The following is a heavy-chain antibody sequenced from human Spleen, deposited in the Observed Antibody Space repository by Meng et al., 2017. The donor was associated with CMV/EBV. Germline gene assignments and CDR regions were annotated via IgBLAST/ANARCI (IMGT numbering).Heavy chain of an antibody. CDR2: IFSGGTT. J-gene: IGHJ4*02. D-gene: IGHD5-12*01. CDR3: AKDGGYSGYDSIDY. V-gene: IGHV3-66*02. Sequence: GESLKISCAASGFTVSSNYMSWIRQAPGKGLEWVSIIFSGGTTYYADSVKGRFTISRESSKNTLFLRMNSLRGEDTAVYYCAKDGGYSGYDSIDYWGQGTLVTVSS. CDR1: GFTVSSNY.